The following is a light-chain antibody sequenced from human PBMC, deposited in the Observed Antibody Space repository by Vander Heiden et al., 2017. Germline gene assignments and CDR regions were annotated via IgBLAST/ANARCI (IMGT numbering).Light chain of an antibody. Sequence: DIQMNQSPSPLSASVGDTISITCRTSENVFQYLHWYQQRPGRPPKLLIYDASTLQSGVPTRFSGGGSGTEYTLTVTGLQPEDFATYYCQQSFTSPRTFGPGTKVDV. CDR2: DAS. J-gene: IGKJ3*01. CDR1: ENVFQY. V-gene: IGKV1-39*01. CDR3: QQSFTSPRT.